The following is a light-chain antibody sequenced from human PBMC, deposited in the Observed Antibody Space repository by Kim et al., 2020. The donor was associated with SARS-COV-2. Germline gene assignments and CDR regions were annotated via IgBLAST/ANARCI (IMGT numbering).Light chain of an antibody. CDR2: DAS. CDR3: QQYNSYPWT. Sequence: ASLGDRVTISCRASQSVSSWLAWYQQKAGKAPKLLIYDASSLESGVPSRFSGSGSETEFTLTIISLQPDDFATYYCQQYNSYPWTFGQGTKVDIK. J-gene: IGKJ1*01. CDR1: QSVSSW. V-gene: IGKV1-5*01.